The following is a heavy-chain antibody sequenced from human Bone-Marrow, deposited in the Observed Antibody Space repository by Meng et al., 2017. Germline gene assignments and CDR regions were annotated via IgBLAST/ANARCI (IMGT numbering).Heavy chain of an antibody. CDR2: IGTAGDT. J-gene: IGHJ5*02. CDR1: GFTFSSYD. V-gene: IGHV3-13*01. CDR3: ARGRKFDSSGGGEGGWFDP. D-gene: IGHD6-19*01. Sequence: GESLKISCAASGFTFSSYDMHWVRQATGKGLEWVSAIGTAGDTYYPGSVKGRFTISRANAKNSLYLQMNSLRAGDTAVYYCARGRKFDSSGGGEGGWFDPWGQGTLVTVSS.